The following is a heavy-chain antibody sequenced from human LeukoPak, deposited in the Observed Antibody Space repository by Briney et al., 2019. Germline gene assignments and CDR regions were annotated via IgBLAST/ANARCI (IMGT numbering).Heavy chain of an antibody. V-gene: IGHV3-48*02. J-gene: IGHJ3*02. CDR1: GFIFSTDP. CDR2: IRSDGDIM. CDR3: VRNIFYAFDI. Sequence: PGGSLRLSCVASGFIFSTDPMTWVRQAPGKGLEWLSNIRSDGDIMTYADSVRGRFTTSRDNAKNSLYLQMDSLRDEDTAVYYCVRNIFYAFDIWGKGTMVTVSS. D-gene: IGHD2/OR15-2a*01.